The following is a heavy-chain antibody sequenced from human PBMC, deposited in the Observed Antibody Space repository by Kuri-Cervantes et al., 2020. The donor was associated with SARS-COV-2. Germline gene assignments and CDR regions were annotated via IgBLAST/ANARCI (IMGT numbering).Heavy chain of an antibody. D-gene: IGHD3-3*01. J-gene: IGHJ3*02. Sequence: ASVKVSCKVSGNTLTELPLHWVRQAPGKGLEWMGGFDPEQREIIYAQKFQGRVSMTEDTSTDTAYMELSSLRSDDTAVYYCAREGGGDPLVLGFGVVIHDAFDIWGQGTMVTVSS. CDR1: GNTLTELP. CDR3: AREGGGDPLVLGFGVVIHDAFDI. CDR2: FDPEQREI. V-gene: IGHV1-24*01.